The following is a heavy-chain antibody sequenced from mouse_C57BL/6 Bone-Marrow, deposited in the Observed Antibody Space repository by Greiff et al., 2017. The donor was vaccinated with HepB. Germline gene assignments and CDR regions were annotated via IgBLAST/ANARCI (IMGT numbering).Heavy chain of an antibody. D-gene: IGHD1-1*01. CDR3: ARSPGSSYSAMDY. Sequence: QVQLKQSGTELVKPGASVKLSCKASGYTFTSYWMHWVKQRPGQGLEWIGNINPSNGGTNYNEKFKSKATLTVDKSSSTAYMQLSSLTSEDSAVYYCARSPGSSYSAMDYWGQGTSVTVSS. J-gene: IGHJ4*01. CDR1: GYTFTSYW. V-gene: IGHV1-53*01. CDR2: INPSNGGT.